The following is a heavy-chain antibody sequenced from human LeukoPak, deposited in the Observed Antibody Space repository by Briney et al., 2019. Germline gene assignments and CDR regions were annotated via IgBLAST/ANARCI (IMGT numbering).Heavy chain of an antibody. CDR1: GFTFSSYA. V-gene: IGHV3-30*04. CDR3: ARGKGEYFDY. CDR2: ISYDGSNK. Sequence: QPGRSLRLSCAASGFTFSSYAMHWVRQAPGKGLEWVAVISYDGSNKYYADSVKGRFTISRDNSKNTLYLQMNSLGAEDTAAYYCARGKGEYFDYWGQGTLVTVSS. J-gene: IGHJ4*02. D-gene: IGHD3-16*01.